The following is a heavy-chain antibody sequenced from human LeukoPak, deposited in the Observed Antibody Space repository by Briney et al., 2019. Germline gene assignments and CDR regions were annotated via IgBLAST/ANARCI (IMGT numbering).Heavy chain of an antibody. CDR3: AREVSGFDV. D-gene: IGHD2/OR15-2a*01. J-gene: IGHJ3*01. V-gene: IGHV3-48*04. CDR2: ISATGSVI. Sequence: PGGSLRLSCVASGFTLSSTRMNLVSQAPGKGLEWIAYISATGSVIYYADSVKGRFTISRDSAKNSMNLQMTSLRAEDTAVCYCAREVSGFDVWGQGTMVTVSS. CDR1: GFTLSSTR.